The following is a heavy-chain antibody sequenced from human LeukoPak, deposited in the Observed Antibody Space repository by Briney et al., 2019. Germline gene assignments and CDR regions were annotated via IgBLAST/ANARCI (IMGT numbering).Heavy chain of an antibody. Sequence: GGSLRLSCAASGFTFSSYWMSWVRQAPGKGLEWMANIKQDGSEKYYVDSVKGRFTISRDNAKNSLYLQMNSLRAEDTAVYYCARVFRDMTTKIFDYWGQGTLVTVSS. CDR3: ARVFRDMTTKIFDY. V-gene: IGHV3-7*01. CDR2: IKQDGSEK. J-gene: IGHJ4*02. CDR1: GFTFSSYW. D-gene: IGHD4-17*01.